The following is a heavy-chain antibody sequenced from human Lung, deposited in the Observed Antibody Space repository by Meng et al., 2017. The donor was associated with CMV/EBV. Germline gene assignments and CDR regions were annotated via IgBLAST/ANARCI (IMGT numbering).Heavy chain of an antibody. Sequence: GGSLRLSCTASGFTSSTYDFHWVRQPTGKGLEWVSSIGTVGDTYSIGSVKGRFIISREDAKNSVYLQMNGLRDGDTGLYYCARARSPTHFDYWGQGALVTVSS. CDR3: ARARSPTHFDY. J-gene: IGHJ4*02. CDR1: GFTSSTYD. CDR2: IGTVGDT. V-gene: IGHV3-13*01.